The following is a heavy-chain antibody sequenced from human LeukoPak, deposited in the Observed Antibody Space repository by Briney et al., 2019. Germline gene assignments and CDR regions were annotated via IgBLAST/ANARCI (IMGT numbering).Heavy chain of an antibody. CDR3: ARERDYVWGSYRFDY. CDR2: IYTSGST. D-gene: IGHD3-16*02. Sequence: SETLSLTCTVSGGSISSGSYYWSWIRQPAGQGLEWIGRIYTSGSTNYNPSLKSRVTISVDTSKNQFSLKLSSVTAADTAVYYCARERDYVWGSYRFDYWGQGTLVTVSS. CDR1: GGSISSGSYY. V-gene: IGHV4-61*02. J-gene: IGHJ4*02.